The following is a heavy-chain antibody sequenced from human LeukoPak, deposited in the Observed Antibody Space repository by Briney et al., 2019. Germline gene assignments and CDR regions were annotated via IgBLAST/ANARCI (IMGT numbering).Heavy chain of an antibody. CDR1: GFTFSGYG. CDR3: AKDHGGSFDY. V-gene: IGHV3-30*02. Sequence: GGSLRLSRGASGFTFSGYGMHWVRQAPGKGLEWAAFISYDGSKKYYADSVKGRFTISRDNSKNTLYLQMNTPGAEDTAVYYCAKDHGGSFDYWGQGTLVTVSS. J-gene: IGHJ4*02. D-gene: IGHD4-23*01. CDR2: ISYDGSKK.